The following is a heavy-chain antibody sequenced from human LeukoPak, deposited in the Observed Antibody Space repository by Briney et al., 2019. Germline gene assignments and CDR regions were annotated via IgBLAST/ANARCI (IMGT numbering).Heavy chain of an antibody. Sequence: GGSLRLSCAASGFTFNDYYMSWIRQAPGRGLEWLSYINIGGTNTHYADSVKGRFTISRDNAKKSLYLEMNNLRAEDMAVYYCATDGAGFDTWGQGVLVTVSS. CDR3: ATDGAGFDT. J-gene: IGHJ5*02. CDR2: INIGGTNT. CDR1: GFTFNDYY. V-gene: IGHV3-11*01.